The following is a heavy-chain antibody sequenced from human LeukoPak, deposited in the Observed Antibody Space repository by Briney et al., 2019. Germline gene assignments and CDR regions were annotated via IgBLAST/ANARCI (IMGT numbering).Heavy chain of an antibody. Sequence: GGSLSLSCAASGFPFSSYAMHWVRQAPGKGLEYVSAISSNGGSTYYANSVKGRFTISRDNSKNTLYLQMGSLRAEDMAVYYCARSGGYYYYGMDVWGQGTTVTVSS. CDR2: ISSNGGST. V-gene: IGHV3-64*01. D-gene: IGHD4-23*01. J-gene: IGHJ6*02. CDR3: ARSGGYYYYGMDV. CDR1: GFPFSSYA.